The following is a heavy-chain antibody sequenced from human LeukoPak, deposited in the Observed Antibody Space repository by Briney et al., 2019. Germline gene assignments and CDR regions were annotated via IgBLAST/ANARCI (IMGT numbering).Heavy chain of an antibody. Sequence: GGSLRLSCEASGFTFSSYSMHWVRQAPGKGLEWVAVISFDGGHRYYADSVKGRFTISRDNSKNTSYLQMNSLRAEDTALYYCAKAGGSYYYDSSGYYYFDYWGQGTLVTVSS. J-gene: IGHJ4*02. D-gene: IGHD3-22*01. V-gene: IGHV3-30-3*01. CDR3: AKAGGSYYYDSSGYYYFDY. CDR1: GFTFSSYS. CDR2: ISFDGGHR.